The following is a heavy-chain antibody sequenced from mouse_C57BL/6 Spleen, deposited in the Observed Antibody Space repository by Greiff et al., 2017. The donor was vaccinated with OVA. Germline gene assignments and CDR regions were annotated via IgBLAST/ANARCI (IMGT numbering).Heavy chain of an antibody. V-gene: IGHV5-17*01. CDR1: GFTFSDYG. CDR3: ARGERDYWYFEV. CDR2: ISRGSSTI. J-gene: IGHJ1*03. Sequence: EVQGVESGGGLVKPGGSLKLSCAASGFTFSDYGMHWVRQAPEQGLEWVAYISRGSSTIYYAATVQGRSTISRDNASNTLFLQLTSLRSEDTAMDYCARGERDYWYFEVWGTGTTVTVAS.